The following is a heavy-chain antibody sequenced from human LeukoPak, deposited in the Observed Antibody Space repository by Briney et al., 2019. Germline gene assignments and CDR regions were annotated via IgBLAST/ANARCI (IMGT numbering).Heavy chain of an antibody. D-gene: IGHD3-10*01. CDR1: GFTFSSYW. Sequence: GGSLRLSCAASGFTFSSYWMSWVRQAPGKGLEWVANIKQDGSEKYYVDSVKGRFTISRDNAKNSLYLQMNSLRAEDTAVYYCTTGVHTGSRRYFDLWGRGNLVTVSS. CDR3: TTGVHTGSRRYFDL. CDR2: IKQDGSEK. J-gene: IGHJ2*01. V-gene: IGHV3-7*01.